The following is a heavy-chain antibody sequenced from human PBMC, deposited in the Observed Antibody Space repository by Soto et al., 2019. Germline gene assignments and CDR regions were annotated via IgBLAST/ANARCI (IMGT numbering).Heavy chain of an antibody. CDR1: GYTFTNYG. CDR2: ISGYNGNT. V-gene: IGHV1-18*01. CDR3: AREGFLVSCSGRRCIRYVWYFDL. J-gene: IGHJ2*01. D-gene: IGHD2-15*01. Sequence: QVQLVQSGVEVKKPGASVKVSCKASGYTFTNYGISWVRQAPGQGLEWMGWISGYNGNTHYAQNLQGRITMTTDTSTSTVYMELRSLRSDDTAVYYCAREGFLVSCSGRRCIRYVWYFDLWGRGTLVTVSS.